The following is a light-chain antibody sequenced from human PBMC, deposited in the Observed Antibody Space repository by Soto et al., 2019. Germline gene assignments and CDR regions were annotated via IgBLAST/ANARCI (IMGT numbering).Light chain of an antibody. CDR1: QSVSSNY. CDR2: GAS. Sequence: EIVLTQSPGTLSVSPGERVTLSCRASQSVSSNYLAWYQQRPGQAPRLLIFGASYRATGIPDRFSGSGYGTDFTHTISRLEPGDFAVYYCQQYSTSPPEFTFGPGTKVDSK. CDR3: QQYSTSPPEFT. J-gene: IGKJ3*01. V-gene: IGKV3-20*01.